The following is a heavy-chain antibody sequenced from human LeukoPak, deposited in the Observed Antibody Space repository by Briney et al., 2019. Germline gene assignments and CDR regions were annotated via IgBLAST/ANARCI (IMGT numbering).Heavy chain of an antibody. V-gene: IGHV4-61*02. CDR3: ARVRGGGYYGEYFQH. D-gene: IGHD3-22*01. Sequence: SETLSLTCTVSGGSISSSSYYWSWIRQPAGTGLEWIGRIYTSGSTNYNPSLKSRVTMSVDTSKNQFSLKLSSVTAADTAVYYCARVRGGGYYGEYFQHWGQGTLVTVSS. CDR1: GGSISSSSYY. J-gene: IGHJ1*01. CDR2: IYTSGST.